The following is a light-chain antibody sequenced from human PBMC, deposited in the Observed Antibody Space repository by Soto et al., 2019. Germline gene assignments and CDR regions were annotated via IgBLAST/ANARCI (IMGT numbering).Light chain of an antibody. CDR3: QQSYSQWT. CDR1: QSISSY. J-gene: IGKJ1*01. V-gene: IGKV1-39*01. CDR2: AAS. Sequence: DIQMTQSPSSLSASVGDRVTITCRASQSISSYLNWYQQKPGKAPKLLIYAASSLQSGVPSRFSGSGFGTDFTLTISSLQPEDFATYYCQQSYSQWTFGQGTKVDIK.